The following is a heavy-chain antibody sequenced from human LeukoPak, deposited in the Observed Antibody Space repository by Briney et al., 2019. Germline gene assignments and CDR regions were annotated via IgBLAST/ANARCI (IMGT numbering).Heavy chain of an antibody. J-gene: IGHJ6*03. CDR2: IIPIFGTA. V-gene: IGHV1-69*05. Sequence: ASVKVSCKASGGTFSSYAISWVRQAPGQGLEWMGGIIPIFGTANYAQKFQGRVTITTDESTSTAYMELSSLRSEDTAVYYCARVADPGGDHPPYYYYYMDVWGKGTTVTVSS. CDR1: GGTFSSYA. CDR3: ARVADPGGDHPPYYYYYMDV. D-gene: IGHD2-21*02.